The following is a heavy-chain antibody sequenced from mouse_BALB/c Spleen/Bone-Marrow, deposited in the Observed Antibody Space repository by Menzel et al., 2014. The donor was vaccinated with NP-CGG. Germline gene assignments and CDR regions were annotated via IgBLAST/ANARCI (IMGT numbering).Heavy chain of an antibody. V-gene: IGHV1S81*02. CDR1: GYTFTSYY. Sequence: VQLQQSGPELVKPGASVKLSCKASGYTFTSYYMYWVKQRPGQGLEWIGGINPTTGGTHLNEKFKTKATLTVDKSSSTAYMQLSSLTSEDSAVYYCSLLGDYWGQGTTLTVSS. J-gene: IGHJ2*01. D-gene: IGHD3-3*01. CDR2: INPTTGGT. CDR3: SLLGDY.